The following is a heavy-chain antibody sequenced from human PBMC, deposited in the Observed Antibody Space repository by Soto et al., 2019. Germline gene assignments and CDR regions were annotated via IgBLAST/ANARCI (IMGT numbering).Heavy chain of an antibody. CDR2: ISNDGSKK. J-gene: IGHJ4*02. Sequence: GGSLRLSCAASGFTFSSYGMQWVRQAPGKGLEWVVVISNDGSKKYYADSVKGRFTISRDNSKNTLSLQMNSLRAEDTAVYYCARDGYSPLDYWGQGTLVTVS. CDR3: ARDGYSPLDY. V-gene: IGHV3-30*03. CDR1: GFTFSSYG. D-gene: IGHD2-21*01.